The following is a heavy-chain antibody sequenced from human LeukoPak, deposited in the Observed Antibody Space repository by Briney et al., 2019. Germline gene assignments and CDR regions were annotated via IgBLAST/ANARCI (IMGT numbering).Heavy chain of an antibody. Sequence: GESLKISCKGSGYRFANYWLGWVRQMPGKGLEWMGIIYPGDSDTRYSPSFQGQVTISADKSISTAYLQWGSLQASDTAMYYCATSAVNANGKYYFDFWGQGTLVTVSS. V-gene: IGHV5-51*01. CDR2: IYPGDSDT. CDR3: ATSAVNANGKYYFDF. J-gene: IGHJ4*02. CDR1: GYRFANYW. D-gene: IGHD4-17*01.